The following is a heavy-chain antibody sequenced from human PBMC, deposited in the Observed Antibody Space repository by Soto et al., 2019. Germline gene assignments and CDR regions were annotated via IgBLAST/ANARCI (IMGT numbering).Heavy chain of an antibody. CDR1: GFSVTSYA. CDR3: AKDRYCSATSCQDFGS. Sequence: EVQLLESGGGLVQPGGSLRLSCAASGFSVTSYAMSWLRQAPGKGLEWVSVPSGSGIGTDYADSVKGRFTISRDNSRNTLYLQMSGLRVEDTAVYYCAKDRYCSATSCQDFGSWGQGTLVTVSS. V-gene: IGHV3-23*01. J-gene: IGHJ4*02. CDR2: PSGSGIGT. D-gene: IGHD2-2*01.